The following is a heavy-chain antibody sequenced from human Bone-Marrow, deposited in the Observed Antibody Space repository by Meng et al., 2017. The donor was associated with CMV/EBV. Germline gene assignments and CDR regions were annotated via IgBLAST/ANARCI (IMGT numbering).Heavy chain of an antibody. D-gene: IGHD1-14*01. J-gene: IGHJ2*01. V-gene: IGHV4-61*01. CDR3: ARENRPYWYFDL. CDR2: IYYSGST. CDR1: GGSVSSGSYY. Sequence: GSLRLSCTVSGGSVSSGSYYWSWIQQPPGKGLEWIGYIYYSGSTNYNPSLKSRVTISVDTSKNQFSLKLNSVTAADTAVYYCARENRPYWYFDLWGRGTLVTVSS.